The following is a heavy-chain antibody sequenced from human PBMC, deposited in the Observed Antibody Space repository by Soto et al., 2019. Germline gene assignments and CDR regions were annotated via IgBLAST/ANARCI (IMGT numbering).Heavy chain of an antibody. CDR3: ARVGGVAARTFDY. D-gene: IGHD2-15*01. CDR1: GGSISPSY. CDR2: LYYSGNT. Sequence: SETLSLTCTVSGGSISPSYWSWVRQPPGKGLEWIGYLYYSGNTNYNPSLKSRVTMSVDASKNQVSLRLTSVTAADTAVYYCARVGGVAARTFDYWGQGIVVTVSS. J-gene: IGHJ4*02. V-gene: IGHV4-59*01.